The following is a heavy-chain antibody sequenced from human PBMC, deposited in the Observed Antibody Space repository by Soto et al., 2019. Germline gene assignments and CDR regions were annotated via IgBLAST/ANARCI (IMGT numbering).Heavy chain of an antibody. CDR1: GFTFKAYW. V-gene: IGHV3-7*03. D-gene: IGHD4-17*01. Sequence: EVQLVESGGGLVQPGGSLRLSCAASGFTFKAYWMTWVRQAPGKGPEWVANINTDGSQTYSVDSLRGRFTVSRDNAKNSLYLQVNSLRAEDTAVYYCARGDFGDNAIRGFGYWGQGALVTVS. CDR2: INTDGSQT. CDR3: ARGDFGDNAIRGFGY. J-gene: IGHJ4*02.